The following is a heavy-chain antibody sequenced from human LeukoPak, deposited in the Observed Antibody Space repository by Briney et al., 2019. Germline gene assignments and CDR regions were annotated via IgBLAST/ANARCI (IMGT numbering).Heavy chain of an antibody. J-gene: IGHJ6*03. CDR1: GSSITTEFF. D-gene: IGHD3-22*01. V-gene: IGHV4-38-2*02. CDR2: IHHSGNT. Sequence: SVTLSLTCTVSGSSITTEFFWAWVRQPPGKGLEWIGTIHHSGNTDYNPSFKGRLTISVDASKNEFSLKLTSVTAADTALYHCARSPRTYEDYMDVWGKGTTVTVSS. CDR3: ARSPRTYEDYMDV.